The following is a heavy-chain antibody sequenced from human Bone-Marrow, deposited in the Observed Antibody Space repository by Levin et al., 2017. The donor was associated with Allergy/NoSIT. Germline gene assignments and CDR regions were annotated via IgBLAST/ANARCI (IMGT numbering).Heavy chain of an antibody. CDR1: GFSFTSYA. J-gene: IGHJ6*02. V-gene: IGHV3-30*03. Sequence: LSLTCAASGFSFTSYAMHWVRQAPGKGLEWAAVISYDGSYTNYAEFALGRFIISRDDYRNTLDLQMNNLRPDDTAVYFCVRDERYMDSSRLFNYYGMDLWGQGTTVTVSS. D-gene: IGHD3-16*02. CDR3: VRDERYMDSSRLFNYYGMDL. CDR2: ISYDGSYT.